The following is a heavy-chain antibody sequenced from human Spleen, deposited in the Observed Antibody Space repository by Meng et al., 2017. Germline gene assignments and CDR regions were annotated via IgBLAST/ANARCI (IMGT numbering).Heavy chain of an antibody. J-gene: IGHJ4*02. Sequence: PLQQLGAALLKPSEALSLTCVVSGGSFSDYYWSWIRQPPGKGLEWIGEINHSGSTNYNPSLESRATISVDTSQNNLSLKLSSVTAADSAVYYCARGPTTMAHDFDYWGQGTLVTVSS. D-gene: IGHD4-11*01. CDR2: INHSGST. CDR1: GGSFSDYY. V-gene: IGHV4-34*01. CDR3: ARGPTTMAHDFDY.